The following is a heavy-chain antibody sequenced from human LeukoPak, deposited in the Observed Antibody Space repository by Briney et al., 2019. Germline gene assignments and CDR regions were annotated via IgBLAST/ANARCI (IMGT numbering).Heavy chain of an antibody. CDR2: INPNSGGT. Sequence: ASVTVSCKASGYTFTGYYMHWVRQAPGQGLEWMGWINPNSGGTNYAQKSQGRVTMTRDTSISTAYMELSRLRSDDTAVYYCARGRSGSYYNPACGYWGQGTLVTVSS. CDR1: GYTFTGYY. D-gene: IGHD3-10*01. CDR3: ARGRSGSYYNPACGY. J-gene: IGHJ4*02. V-gene: IGHV1-2*02.